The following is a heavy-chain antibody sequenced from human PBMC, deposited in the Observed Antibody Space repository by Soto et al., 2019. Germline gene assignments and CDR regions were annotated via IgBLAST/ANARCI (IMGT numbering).Heavy chain of an antibody. Sequence: QVQLVQSGAEVKKPGASVKVSCKASGYTFTGYYMHWVRQAPGQGPEWMGWINPNSGGTTYAQKFQGRVNVTRDTSISTAYMELSSLRSDDTAVYYCARGGSSALDCWGQGTLVTVSS. V-gene: IGHV1-2*02. CDR1: GYTFTGYY. D-gene: IGHD6-25*01. CDR2: INPNSGGT. J-gene: IGHJ4*02. CDR3: ARGGSSALDC.